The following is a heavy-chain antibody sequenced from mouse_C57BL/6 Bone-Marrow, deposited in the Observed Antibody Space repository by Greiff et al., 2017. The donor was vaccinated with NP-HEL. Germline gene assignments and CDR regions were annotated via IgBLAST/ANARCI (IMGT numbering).Heavy chain of an antibody. V-gene: IGHV1-72*01. J-gene: IGHJ4*01. Sequence: QVQLQQSGAELVKPGASVKLSCKASGYTFTSYWMPWVKQRPGRGLEWIGRIDPSSGGTKYNEKFKSKATLTVDKPSSTAYMQLSSLTSEDSAVYYCARFRSSYYYAMDYWGQGTPVTVSS. CDR3: ARFRSSYYYAMDY. D-gene: IGHD1-1*01. CDR1: GYTFTSYW. CDR2: IDPSSGGT.